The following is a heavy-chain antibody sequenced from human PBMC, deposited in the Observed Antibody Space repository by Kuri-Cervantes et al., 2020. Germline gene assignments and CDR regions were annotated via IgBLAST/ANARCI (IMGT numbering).Heavy chain of an antibody. CDR2: IFYTGST. CDR1: GGSISPYY. CDR3: ARAPWLGATTPPDY. V-gene: IGHV4-59*13. Sequence: SETLSLTCTVSGGSISPYYWTWIRQPPGKGLEWIGYIFYTGSTNYNASLKSRVTISVDTSKNQFYLKLRSVTAADTAVYYCARAPWLGATTPPDYWGQGTLVTVSS. D-gene: IGHD1-26*01. J-gene: IGHJ4*02.